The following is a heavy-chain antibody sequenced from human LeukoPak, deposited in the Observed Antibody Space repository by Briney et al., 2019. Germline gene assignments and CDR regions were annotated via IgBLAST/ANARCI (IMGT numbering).Heavy chain of an antibody. V-gene: IGHV3-21*01. J-gene: IGHJ4*02. D-gene: IGHD3-9*01. CDR3: ARDPASILYYFDY. Sequence: PGGSLRLSCAASGFTFSSYSMNWLRQAPGKGLEGVSSISSSSSYIYYADSVKGRFTISRDNAKNALYMQMNSLRAEDTAVYYCARDPASILYYFDYWGQGTLVTVSS. CDR2: ISSSSSYI. CDR1: GFTFSSYS.